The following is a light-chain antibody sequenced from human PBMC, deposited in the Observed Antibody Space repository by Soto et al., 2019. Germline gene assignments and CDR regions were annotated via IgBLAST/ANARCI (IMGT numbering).Light chain of an antibody. Sequence: EVMMTQSPATLSVSPGERATLSCRASQSVGRNLAWYQQKPGQAPRALIFGASTRATGLPARFSGSGSGTEFTLTISSLQSEDFAVYYCQQYNNWPRTFGQGTKVEVK. J-gene: IGKJ1*01. V-gene: IGKV3-15*01. CDR2: GAS. CDR1: QSVGRN. CDR3: QQYNNWPRT.